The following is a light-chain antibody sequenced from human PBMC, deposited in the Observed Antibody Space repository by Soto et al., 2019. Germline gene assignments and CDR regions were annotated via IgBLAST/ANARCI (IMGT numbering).Light chain of an antibody. Sequence: ESVLTPSPGTLSLSPGESSTLSCRASQSVSSNYLAWYQQKPGQAPRLLIYGASSRATGIPDRFSGSGSGTDFTLTISRLEPEDFAVYYCQQYGRSPQTVGQGTKVDIK. CDR1: QSVSSNY. CDR3: QQYGRSPQT. V-gene: IGKV3-20*01. J-gene: IGKJ1*01. CDR2: GAS.